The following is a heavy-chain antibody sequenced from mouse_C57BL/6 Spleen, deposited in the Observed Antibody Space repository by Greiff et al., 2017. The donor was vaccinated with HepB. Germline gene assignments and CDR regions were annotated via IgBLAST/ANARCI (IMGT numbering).Heavy chain of an antibody. D-gene: IGHD1-1*01. Sequence: EVKVVESGGDLVKPGGSLKLSCAASGFTFSSYGMSWVRQTPDKRLEWVATISSGGSYTYYPDSVKGRFTISRDNAKNTLYLQMSSLKSEDTAMYYCARHGTTVVGAMDYWGQGTSVTVSS. J-gene: IGHJ4*01. CDR1: GFTFSSYG. V-gene: IGHV5-6*01. CDR2: ISSGGSYT. CDR3: ARHGTTVVGAMDY.